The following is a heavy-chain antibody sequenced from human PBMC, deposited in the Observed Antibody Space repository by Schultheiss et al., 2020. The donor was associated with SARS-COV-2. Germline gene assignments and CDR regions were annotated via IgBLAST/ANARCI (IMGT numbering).Heavy chain of an antibody. Sequence: SETLSLTCTVSGGSISSTSYYWGWIRQPPGKGLEWIGTIYYSGSTYYNPSLKSRVAISVVTSKNQFSLKLSSVTAADTAVYYCARGGDDSSGYYYYGMDVWGQGTTVTVSS. V-gene: IGHV4-39*07. CDR2: IYYSGST. CDR1: GGSISSTSYY. D-gene: IGHD3-22*01. J-gene: IGHJ6*02. CDR3: ARGGDDSSGYYYYGMDV.